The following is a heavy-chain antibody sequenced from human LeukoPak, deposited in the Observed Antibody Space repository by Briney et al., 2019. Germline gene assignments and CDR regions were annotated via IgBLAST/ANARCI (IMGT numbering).Heavy chain of an antibody. V-gene: IGHV3-23*01. Sequence: PGGSLRFSCAASGFTFSSYGMSWVRQAPGKGLEWVSLISGSGGRAYYADSVKGRFTISRDNSKNTLYLQMNSLRADDTAVYYCAREGIAVWVSDWGQGTLVTVSS. CDR3: AREGIAVWVSD. J-gene: IGHJ4*02. D-gene: IGHD6-19*01. CDR2: ISGSGGRA. CDR1: GFTFSSYG.